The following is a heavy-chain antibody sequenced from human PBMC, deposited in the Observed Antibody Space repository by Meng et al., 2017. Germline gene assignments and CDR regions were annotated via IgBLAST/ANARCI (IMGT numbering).Heavy chain of an antibody. J-gene: IGHJ3*02. CDR3: ARDPGTGDHGAFDI. CDR2: INPNSGGT. CDR1: GYTFTGYY. Sequence: QVQLVPSGAEVKTPGASVKVSCNASGYTFTGYYMHWVRQAPGQGLEWMGRINPNSGGTNYAQKFQGRVTMTRDTSISTAYMELSRLRSEDTAVYYCARDPGTGDHGAFDIWGQGTMVTVSS. D-gene: IGHD4-17*01. V-gene: IGHV1-2*06.